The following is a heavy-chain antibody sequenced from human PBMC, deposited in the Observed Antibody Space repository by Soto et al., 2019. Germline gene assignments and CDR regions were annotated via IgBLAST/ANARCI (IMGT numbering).Heavy chain of an antibody. D-gene: IGHD3-3*01. V-gene: IGHV4-39*01. CDR2: IYYSGST. J-gene: IGHJ5*02. Sequence: PSETLSLTCTVSGGSISSNSYYWGWIRQPPGKGLEWIGSIYYSGSTDYNTYLKSRVTISVDTSKNQFSLKLSSVSAADTVVFYFSCHSTGYLWSGSNWFDPWGQGTLVTVSS. CDR3: SCHSTGYLWSGSNWFDP. CDR1: GGSISSNSYY.